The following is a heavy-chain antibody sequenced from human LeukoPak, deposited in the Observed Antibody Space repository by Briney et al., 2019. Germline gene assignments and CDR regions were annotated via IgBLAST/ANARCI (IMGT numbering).Heavy chain of an antibody. CDR1: GFTSSSSA. V-gene: IGHV3-23*01. D-gene: IGHD2-15*01. CDR2: ISNNGGYT. Sequence: GGSLRLSCAASGFTSSSSAMSWVRQAPGKGLEWVSAISNNGGYTYYADSVQGRFTISRDNSKSTLCLQMNSLRAEDTAVYYCAKQLGYCSDGSCYFPYWGQGTLVTVPS. J-gene: IGHJ4*02. CDR3: AKQLGYCSDGSCYFPY.